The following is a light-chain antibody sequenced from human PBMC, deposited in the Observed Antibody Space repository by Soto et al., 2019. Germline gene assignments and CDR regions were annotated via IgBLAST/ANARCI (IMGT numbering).Light chain of an antibody. V-gene: IGKV1-5*03. CDR1: QSISSW. Sequence: DIQMTQSPSTLSASVGDRVTITCRASQSISSWLAWYQQKPGKAPKLLIYKASSLESGVPSRFSGSGSGTEFTLTNSSLQPDDFATYYCQQYNSYVYTFGQGTKLEIK. CDR2: KAS. CDR3: QQYNSYVYT. J-gene: IGKJ2*01.